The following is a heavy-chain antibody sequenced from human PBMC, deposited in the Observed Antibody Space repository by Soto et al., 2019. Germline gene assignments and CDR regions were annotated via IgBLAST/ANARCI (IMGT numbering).Heavy chain of an antibody. CDR3: AKDRRLRFLEWLLRNYYFDY. J-gene: IGHJ4*02. V-gene: IGHV3-23*01. D-gene: IGHD3-3*01. CDR2: ISGSGGST. Sequence: EVQLLESGGGLVQPGGSLRLSCAASGFTFSSYAMSWVRQAPGKGLEWVSAISGSGGSTYYADSVKGRFTISRDNSKNTLYLQMNSLRAEDTAVYYCAKDRRLRFLEWLLRNYYFDYWGQGTLVTVSS. CDR1: GFTFSSYA.